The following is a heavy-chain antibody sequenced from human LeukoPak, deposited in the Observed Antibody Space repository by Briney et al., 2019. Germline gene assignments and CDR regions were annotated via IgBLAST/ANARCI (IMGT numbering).Heavy chain of an antibody. CDR2: IYHSGST. V-gene: IGHV4-38-2*02. CDR3: AKGSFQGGFDF. Sequence: SETLSLTCTVSGYSISSGYYWGWIRQPPGKGLEWIGSIYHSGSTYYNPSLKSRVTISVDTSKNQFSLKLSSVTAADTAVYYCAKGSFQGGFDFWGQGTLVTVPS. J-gene: IGHJ4*02. CDR1: GYSISSGYY. D-gene: IGHD2-15*01.